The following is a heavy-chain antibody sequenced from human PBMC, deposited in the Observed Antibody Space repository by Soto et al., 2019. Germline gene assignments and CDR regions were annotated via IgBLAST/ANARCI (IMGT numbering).Heavy chain of an antibody. CDR3: ARHSRRSVVFGVVIIRGVDY. Sequence: SETLSLTCAVYGGSFNDYYWTWIRQPPGKGLEWIGEINHGGSTNYNPSLESRVTISVDTSKNQFSLKLSTLTAADTAVYYCARHSRRSVVFGVVIIRGVDYWGQGTLVTVSS. D-gene: IGHD3-3*01. J-gene: IGHJ4*02. CDR2: INHGGST. V-gene: IGHV4-34*01. CDR1: GGSFNDYY.